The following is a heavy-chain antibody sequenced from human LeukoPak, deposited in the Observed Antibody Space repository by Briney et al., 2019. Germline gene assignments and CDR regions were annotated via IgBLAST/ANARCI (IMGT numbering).Heavy chain of an antibody. V-gene: IGHV4-39*01. CDR1: GGSSSDTTYY. CDR3: ASPSKLVISRGGFDI. J-gene: IGHJ3*02. CDR2: IYFSET. Sequence: SETLSLTCTVTGGSSSDTTYYWTWIRQPPGKGLEWIGSIYFSETKYNPSLKSRITISGDTSKNQFSLKLSSVTAADTAVYYCASPSKLVISRGGFDIWGQGTMVTVSA. D-gene: IGHD2-15*01.